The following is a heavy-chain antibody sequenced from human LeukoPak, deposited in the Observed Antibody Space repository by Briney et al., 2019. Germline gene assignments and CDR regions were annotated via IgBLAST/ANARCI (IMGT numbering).Heavy chain of an antibody. CDR3: AKRGIAAAASFDY. J-gene: IGHJ4*02. Sequence: GGSLRLSCAASGFTFSSYAMSWVRQAPGKGLEWVSTISGNGDYTYYADSVKGRFTISSDNSKNTLYLQMNSLRADDTAVYYCAKRGIAAAASFDYWGQGTLVSVSS. D-gene: IGHD6-13*01. V-gene: IGHV3-23*01. CDR2: ISGNGDYT. CDR1: GFTFSSYA.